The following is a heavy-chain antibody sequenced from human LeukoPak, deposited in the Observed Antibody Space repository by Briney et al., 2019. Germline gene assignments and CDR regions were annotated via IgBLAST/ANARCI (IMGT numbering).Heavy chain of an antibody. CDR1: GGSLSSNEW. V-gene: IGHV4-4*02. D-gene: IGHD3-10*01. CDR2: ISHSEST. J-gene: IGHJ6*03. Sequence: SETLSLTCAVSGGSLSSNEWWSWVRQPPGKGLEWIGEISHSESTNYNPSLKSRLTISIDKSKNQFSLNLRSVTAADTAVYYCARLRPVAYYYGSGSYYGAYYYYMDVWGKGTTVTVSS. CDR3: ARLRPVAYYYGSGSYYGAYYYYMDV.